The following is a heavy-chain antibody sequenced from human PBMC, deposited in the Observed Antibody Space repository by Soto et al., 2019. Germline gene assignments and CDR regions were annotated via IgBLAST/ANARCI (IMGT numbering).Heavy chain of an antibody. CDR1: GGTFSSYT. CDR3: AASVGYCSSTSCYYYYYYMDV. D-gene: IGHD2-2*01. J-gene: IGHJ6*03. V-gene: IGHV1-69*02. CDR2: IIPILGIA. Sequence: SVKVSCKASGGTFSSYTISWVRQAPGQGLEWMGRIIPILGIANYAQKFQGRVTITADKSTSTAYMELSSLRSEDTAVYYCAASVGYCSSTSCYYYYYYMDVWGKGTTVTV.